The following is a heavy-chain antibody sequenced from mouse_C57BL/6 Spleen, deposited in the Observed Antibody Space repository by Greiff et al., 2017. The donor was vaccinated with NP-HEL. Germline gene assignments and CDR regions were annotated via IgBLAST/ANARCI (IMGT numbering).Heavy chain of an antibody. CDR3: ARSAMDY. CDR1: GYAFSSSW. Sequence: VQLQQSGPELVKPGASVKISCKASGYAFSSSWMNWVKQRPGKGLEWIGRIYPGDGDTNYNGKFKGKATLTADKSSSTAYMQLSSLTSADSAVYFCARSAMDYWGQGTSVTVSS. CDR2: IYPGDGDT. V-gene: IGHV1-82*01. J-gene: IGHJ4*01.